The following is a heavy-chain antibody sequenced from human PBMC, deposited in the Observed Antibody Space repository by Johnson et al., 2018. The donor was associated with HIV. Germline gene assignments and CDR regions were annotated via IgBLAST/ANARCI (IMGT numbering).Heavy chain of an antibody. J-gene: IGHJ3*02. Sequence: VQLVESGGGVVQPGRSLRLSCAASGFTFSSYAMHWVRQAPGKGLEWVAVISFDGSNKYYADSVKGRFTLSRDNSKNTLYLQMNSLRAEDTAVYYCAKDRYYDSSGPDAFDIWGQGTMVTVSS. CDR3: AKDRYYDSSGPDAFDI. D-gene: IGHD3-22*01. CDR2: ISFDGSNK. V-gene: IGHV3-30*04. CDR1: GFTFSSYA.